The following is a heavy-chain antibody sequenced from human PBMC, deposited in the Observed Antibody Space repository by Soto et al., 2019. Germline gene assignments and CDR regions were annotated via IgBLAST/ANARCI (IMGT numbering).Heavy chain of an antibody. J-gene: IGHJ5*02. D-gene: IGHD3-10*01. CDR1: GYTFTGYF. CDR3: ARVIRGAYYNSPLDT. Sequence: SVKVSCKASGYTFTGYFMHWVRQAPGQGLEWMGWINPSSGGADYAQSFQGRVTMTRDTSISTVYMELSRLRFDDTAVYYCARVIRGAYYNSPLDTWGQGTVVTVSS. V-gene: IGHV1-2*02. CDR2: INPSSGGA.